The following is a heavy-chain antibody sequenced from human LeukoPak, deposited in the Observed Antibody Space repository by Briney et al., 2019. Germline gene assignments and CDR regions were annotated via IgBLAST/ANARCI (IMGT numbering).Heavy chain of an antibody. CDR1: GGSISSSNW. Sequence: PSETLSLTCAVSGGSISSSNWWSWVRQPPGKGLEWIGEIYHSGSTNYNPSLKSRVTISVDKSKNQFSLKLSSVTAADTAVYYCASSGRDQYYYDDRGYYDYWGQGTLVTVSS. CDR2: IYHSGST. D-gene: IGHD3-22*01. CDR3: ASSGRDQYYYDDRGYYDY. V-gene: IGHV4-4*02. J-gene: IGHJ4*02.